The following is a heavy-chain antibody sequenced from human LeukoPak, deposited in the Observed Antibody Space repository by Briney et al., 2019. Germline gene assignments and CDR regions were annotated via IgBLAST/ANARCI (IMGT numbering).Heavy chain of an antibody. CDR3: TRDRRAAGSIFDY. CDR1: GDSISSYY. J-gene: IGHJ4*02. D-gene: IGHD6-13*01. V-gene: IGHV4-59*01. Sequence: SETLSLTCSVSGDSISSYYWSWIRQPPGKGLEWIGNIYYSGSPNYNPSLKSRVTISLGTSENQFSLRLSSVTAADTAVYYCTRDRRAAGSIFDYWGQGTLVTVSS. CDR2: IYYSGSP.